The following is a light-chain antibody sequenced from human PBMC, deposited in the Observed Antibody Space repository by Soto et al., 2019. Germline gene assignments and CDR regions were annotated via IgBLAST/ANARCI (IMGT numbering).Light chain of an antibody. V-gene: IGKV3-11*01. CDR2: EAS. CDR3: KQRTNWPRGT. Sequence: EVVLTQSPATLSLSPGERATLSCRASQSVRNFLAWYQQKPGQAPRLLIYEASNRAAGIPARFSGSGSGTDFTLTISSLEPEDFGVYYCKQRTNWPRGTFGQGTNLEI. J-gene: IGKJ2*02. CDR1: QSVRNF.